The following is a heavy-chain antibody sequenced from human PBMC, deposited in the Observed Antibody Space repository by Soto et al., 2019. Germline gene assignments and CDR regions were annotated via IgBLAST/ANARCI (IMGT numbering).Heavy chain of an antibody. Sequence: ASVKVSCKASGYSFTNNDVSWVRQATGQGLEWMGWMNPGSGDTGYAQKFQGRVTMTRDISIATAYMELSSLRSDDTAIYYCARMETFGSLNWLDPWGQGTMVTVYS. CDR2: MNPGSGDT. V-gene: IGHV1-8*01. J-gene: IGHJ5*02. CDR3: ARMETFGSLNWLDP. CDR1: GYSFTNND. D-gene: IGHD3-16*01.